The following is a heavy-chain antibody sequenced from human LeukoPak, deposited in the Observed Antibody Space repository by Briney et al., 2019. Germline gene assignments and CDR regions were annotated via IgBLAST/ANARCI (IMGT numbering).Heavy chain of an antibody. Sequence: SETLSLTCTVPAYSISSGYYWGWIRPPPGKGLECIGGVYHSGSTFYNPSLKSRVTISADTSKNQLSLKLNSVTAADTAVYYCARHWGNGHGTGAGPIDYWGQGTLVTVSS. CDR1: AYSISSGYY. J-gene: IGHJ4*02. D-gene: IGHD3/OR15-3a*01. V-gene: IGHV4-38-2*02. CDR2: VYHSGST. CDR3: ARHWGNGHGTGAGPIDY.